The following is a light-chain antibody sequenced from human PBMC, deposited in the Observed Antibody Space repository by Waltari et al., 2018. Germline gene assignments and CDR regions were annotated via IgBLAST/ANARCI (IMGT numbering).Light chain of an antibody. CDR3: CSYAGSSTV. CDR1: SSDVGSYNS. J-gene: IGLJ3*02. V-gene: IGLV2-23*01. CDR2: EGS. Sequence: QSALTQPASVSGSPGQSITISCTGTSSDVGSYNSVSWYQQHPGKAPKLMIYEGSKRPSGVSNRFSGSKSGNTASLTISGLQAEDEADYYCCSYAGSSTVFGGGTKLTVL.